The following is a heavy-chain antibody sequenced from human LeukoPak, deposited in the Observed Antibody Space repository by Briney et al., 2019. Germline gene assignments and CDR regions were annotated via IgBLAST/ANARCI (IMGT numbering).Heavy chain of an antibody. D-gene: IGHD6-13*01. J-gene: IGHJ4*02. CDR3: ARVRVSSSWYSH. Sequence: ASVKVSCKASGYTFTVYYMHWVRQAPGQGLEWMGWINPNSGGTNYAQKFQGRVTMTRDTSISTAYMELSRLRSDDTAVYYCARVRVSSSWYSHWGQGTLVTVSS. CDR2: INPNSGGT. V-gene: IGHV1-2*02. CDR1: GYTFTVYY.